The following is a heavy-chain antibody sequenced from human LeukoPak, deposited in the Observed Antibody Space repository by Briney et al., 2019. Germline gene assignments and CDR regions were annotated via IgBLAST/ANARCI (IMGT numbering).Heavy chain of an antibody. V-gene: IGHV4-4*07. CDR3: ARGDYYDGGGRNWFDP. CDR2: IHTSWTT. Sequence: PSETLSPTCTVSGGSMSDYYWSFIRQPAGKGLEWIGRIHTSWTTYFNPSLKSRVTMSVDTSKNQFSLRLTSMTAADTAVYFCARGDYYDGGGRNWFDPWGQGTLVTVSS. J-gene: IGHJ5*02. D-gene: IGHD3-16*01. CDR1: GGSMSDYY.